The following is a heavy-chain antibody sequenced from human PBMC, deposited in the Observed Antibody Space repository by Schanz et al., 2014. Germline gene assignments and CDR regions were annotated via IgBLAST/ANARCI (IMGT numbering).Heavy chain of an antibody. CDR2: INGNGGIT. V-gene: IGHV3-23*01. CDR1: GFRFDDYA. CDR3: AKDIAPLAARPGYGMDV. J-gene: IGHJ6*02. D-gene: IGHD6-13*01. Sequence: ESGGGLVQPGRSLRLSCVASGFRFDDYAMHWVRQAPGKGLEWVSAINGNGGITYYADPVKGRFTISRDNSKNTLYLQMNSLRAEDTAVYYCAKDIAPLAARPGYGMDVWGQGTTVTVSS.